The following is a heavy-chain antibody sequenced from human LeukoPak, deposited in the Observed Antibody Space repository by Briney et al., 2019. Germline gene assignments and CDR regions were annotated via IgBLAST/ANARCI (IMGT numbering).Heavy chain of an antibody. J-gene: IGHJ6*02. CDR1: GGSISSSNW. Sequence: PSETLSLTCAVSGGSISSSNWWSWVRQPPGKGLEWIGEIYHSGSTNYNPSLKSRVTISVDKSKNQFSLKLSSVTAADTAVYYCARAWASSYDFWSGYYMPYYYYGMDVWGQGTTVTVSS. V-gene: IGHV4-4*02. D-gene: IGHD3-3*01. CDR3: ARAWASSYDFWSGYYMPYYYYGMDV. CDR2: IYHSGST.